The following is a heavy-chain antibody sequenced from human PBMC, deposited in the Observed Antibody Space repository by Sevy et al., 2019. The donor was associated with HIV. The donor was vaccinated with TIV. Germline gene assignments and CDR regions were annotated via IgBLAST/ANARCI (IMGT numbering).Heavy chain of an antibody. CDR3: ANLRDDSSGFRFDY. V-gene: IGHV3-7*01. Sequence: GGSLILSCAASGFTFRRYWMSWVRQAPGKGLEWVANIKQDGSEKYYVDSVKGRFTISRDNAKNSLYLQMNSLRAEDTAVYYCANLRDDSSGFRFDYWGQGTLVTVSS. CDR2: IKQDGSEK. J-gene: IGHJ4*02. D-gene: IGHD3-22*01. CDR1: GFTFRRYW.